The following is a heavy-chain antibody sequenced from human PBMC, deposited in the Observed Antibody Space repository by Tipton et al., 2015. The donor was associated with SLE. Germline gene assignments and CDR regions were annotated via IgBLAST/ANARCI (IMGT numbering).Heavy chain of an antibody. CDR1: GGSFSGYY. CDR2: INYSGTT. Sequence: TLSLTCTVYGGSFSGYYRSWIRQTPEKGLEWIGEINYSGTTNYNPSLKSRVTISVDTSKNQFSLKVSSVTAADTAVYYCASMKLGSSGWFGDYYYGMDVWGQGTTVTVSS. J-gene: IGHJ6*02. CDR3: ASMKLGSSGWFGDYYYGMDV. D-gene: IGHD6-19*01. V-gene: IGHV4-34*01.